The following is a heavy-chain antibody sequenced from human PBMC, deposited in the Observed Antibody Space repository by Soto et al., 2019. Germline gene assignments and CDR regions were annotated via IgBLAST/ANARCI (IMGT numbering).Heavy chain of an antibody. CDR3: ARGREIFGAVTPFEY. J-gene: IGHJ4*02. V-gene: IGHV4-34*01. CDR1: GAPFSCYY. CDR2: INHTGST. D-gene: IGHD3-3*01. Sequence: SETLSLTCAVYGAPFSCYYWTWIRQPPGKGLEWIGEINHTGSTKYNPSLKSRVTISLDTSKNQFSLSLRSVTAADTAVYYCARGREIFGAVTPFEYWGQGTQVTVSS.